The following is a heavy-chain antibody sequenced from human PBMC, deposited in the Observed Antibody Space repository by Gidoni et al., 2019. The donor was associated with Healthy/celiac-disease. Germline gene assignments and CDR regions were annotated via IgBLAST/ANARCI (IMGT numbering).Heavy chain of an antibody. CDR1: VASLSSGIYY. J-gene: IGHJ4*02. V-gene: IGHV4-61*02. D-gene: IGHD6-25*01. CDR3: ARDRKGVAAGD. Sequence: VQLQESGPGLVKPSQTLSLTCTVSVASLSSGIYYWCWIRQPAGKGLEWIGRIYTSGSTNYNPSLKSRISISLDTSKNQFSLKLNSVTAADTAVYYCARDRKGVAAGDWGQGTLVTVSS. CDR2: IYTSGST.